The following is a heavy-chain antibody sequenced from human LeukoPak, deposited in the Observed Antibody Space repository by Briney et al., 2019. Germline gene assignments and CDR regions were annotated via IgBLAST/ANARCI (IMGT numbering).Heavy chain of an antibody. D-gene: IGHD3-10*01. CDR3: ARGRRFRYGSGSSWNFDY. CDR2: INHSGST. CDR1: GGSFSGYY. Sequence: SETLSLTCAVYGGSFSGYYCSWIRQPPGKGREWIGEINHSGSTNYNPSLKSRVTTSVDTSKNQFSLKLSSVTAADTAVYYCARGRRFRYGSGSSWNFDYWGQGTLVTVSS. J-gene: IGHJ4*02. V-gene: IGHV4-34*01.